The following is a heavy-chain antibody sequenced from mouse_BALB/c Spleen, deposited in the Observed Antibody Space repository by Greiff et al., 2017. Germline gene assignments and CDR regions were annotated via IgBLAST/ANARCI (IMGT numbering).Heavy chain of an antibody. V-gene: IGHV3-8*02. CDR1: AVSITSGY. D-gene: IGHD2-10*02. Sequence: ESTPILVKPSQTLSPTCSLRAVSITSGYWTWIRTFPGNKLEYMGYISYSGSTYYNPSLKSRISITRDTSKNQYYLQLNSVTTEDTATYYCARGRYGNLMDYWGQGTSVTVSA. CDR3: ARGRYGNLMDY. J-gene: IGHJ4*01. CDR2: ISYSGST.